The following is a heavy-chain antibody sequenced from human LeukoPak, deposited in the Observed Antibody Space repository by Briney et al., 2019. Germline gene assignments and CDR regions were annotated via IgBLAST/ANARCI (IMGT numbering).Heavy chain of an antibody. CDR2: IYSGGST. CDR1: GFTVSSNY. Sequence: GGSLRPSCAASGFTVSSNYMSWVRQAPGKGLEWVSVIYSGGSTYYADSVKGRFTISRDNSKNTLYLQMNSLRAEDTAVYYCARVAGGFGVVIQYYFDYWGQGTLVTVSS. D-gene: IGHD3-3*01. V-gene: IGHV3-53*01. CDR3: ARVAGGFGVVIQYYFDY. J-gene: IGHJ4*02.